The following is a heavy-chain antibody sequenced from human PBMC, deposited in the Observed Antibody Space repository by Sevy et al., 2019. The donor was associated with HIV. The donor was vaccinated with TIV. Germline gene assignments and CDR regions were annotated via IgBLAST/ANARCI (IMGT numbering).Heavy chain of an antibody. Sequence: SETLSLTCTVSGASFNNSYWNWIRQPPGKGLEWIGYIHDSGSINYNPHLKSRVTISVDTSKMQFSLKVRSVTPADTAMYYCARENFADYEGTWFDSWGQGTVVTASS. D-gene: IGHD4-17*01. CDR1: GASFNNSY. J-gene: IGHJ5*01. CDR2: IHDSGSI. V-gene: IGHV4-59*01. CDR3: ARENFADYEGTWFDS.